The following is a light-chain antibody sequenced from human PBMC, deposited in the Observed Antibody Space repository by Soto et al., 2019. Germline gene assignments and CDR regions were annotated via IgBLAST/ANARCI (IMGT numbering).Light chain of an antibody. CDR2: AAS. CDR3: QQYGSSLPVT. CDR1: QSLTNNY. J-gene: IGKJ4*01. Sequence: EIVLTQSPGTLSLSPGERATLSCRASQSLTNNYLAWYQQKPGQAPRLLIYAASSRATGIPDRFSGSGSDTDFTLTIIRLEPEDFSVYYCQQYGSSLPVTFGGGTNVEIK. V-gene: IGKV3-20*01.